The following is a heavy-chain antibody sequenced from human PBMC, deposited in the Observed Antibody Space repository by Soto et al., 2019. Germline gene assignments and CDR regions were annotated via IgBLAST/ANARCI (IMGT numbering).Heavy chain of an antibody. CDR3: AREGYDVWSGHYDSAMDV. D-gene: IGHD3-3*01. CDR2: MNGDGTST. J-gene: IGHJ6*02. Sequence: VQLVESGGGLVQPGGSLRLSCAASGFSFNYYWMHWVRQVPGKRLVWVSRMNGDGTSTDYADSVKGRFTISRDNAKNTLYLQMNSLRAEETAMYYCAREGYDVWSGHYDSAMDVWGQATTVTVSS. V-gene: IGHV3-74*01. CDR1: GFSFNYYW.